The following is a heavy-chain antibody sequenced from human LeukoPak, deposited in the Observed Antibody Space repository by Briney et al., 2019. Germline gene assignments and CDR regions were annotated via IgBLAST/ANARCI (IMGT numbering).Heavy chain of an antibody. V-gene: IGHV3-15*01. Sequence: GGCLRLSCVDSGFTFSYAWMSWVRQALGEGLGWVGHIKSKTDGGTTDYATPVKGRFTISRDDSKNMLYLQMNSLKTEDTAVYYCSTKIQLWPLDYWGQGTLVTVSS. J-gene: IGHJ4*02. CDR3: STKIQLWPLDY. CDR2: IKSKTDGGTT. CDR1: GFTFSYAW. D-gene: IGHD5-18*01.